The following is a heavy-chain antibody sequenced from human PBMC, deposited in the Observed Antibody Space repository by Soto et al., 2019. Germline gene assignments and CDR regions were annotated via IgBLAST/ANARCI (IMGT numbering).Heavy chain of an antibody. J-gene: IGHJ2*01. V-gene: IGHV3-23*01. CDR2: SGSGGGT. Sequence: EVQLLESGGGLVQPGGSLRLSCAASGFTFSSNAISWVRQAPGKGLEWVSTSGSGGGTYYADSVKGRFTISRDNSRSTLYLQMDSPRAEDSALYYCAKIVVVVPRISWYFDLWGRGTLVTVSS. CDR3: AKIVVVVPRISWYFDL. CDR1: GFTFSSNA. D-gene: IGHD2-15*01.